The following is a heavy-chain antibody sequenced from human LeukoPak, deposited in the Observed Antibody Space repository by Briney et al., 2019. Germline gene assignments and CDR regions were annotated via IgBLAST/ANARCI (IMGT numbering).Heavy chain of an antibody. D-gene: IGHD2-2*01. CDR3: TRVYQSAEYYFDY. CDR1: GGSIDSYY. Sequence: SETLSLTCTVSGGSIDSYYWSWIRQPPGKGLEWIGYIYYTGSTEYHPSLKSRVTISLDTSKNQFSLKLTSVTAADTAVYYCTRVYQSAEYYFDYWGQGNLVSVSS. V-gene: IGHV4-59*01. J-gene: IGHJ4*02. CDR2: IYYTGST.